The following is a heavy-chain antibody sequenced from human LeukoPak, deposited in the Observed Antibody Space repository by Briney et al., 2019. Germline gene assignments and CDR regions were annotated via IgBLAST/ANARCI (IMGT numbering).Heavy chain of an antibody. CDR1: GGSFSGYY. D-gene: IGHD6-13*01. CDR2: INHSGST. Sequence: SETLSLTCAVYGGSFSGYYWSWIRQPPGKGLEWIGEINHSGSTNYNPSLKSRVTISVDRSKNQFSLKLSSVTAADTAVYYCASSGIAAAGPDYWGQGTLVTVSS. V-gene: IGHV4-34*01. CDR3: ASSGIAAAGPDY. J-gene: IGHJ4*02.